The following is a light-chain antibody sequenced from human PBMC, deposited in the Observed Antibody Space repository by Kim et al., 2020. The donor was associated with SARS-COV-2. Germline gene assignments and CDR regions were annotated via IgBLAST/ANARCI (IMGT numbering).Light chain of an antibody. V-gene: IGKV1-6*01. CDR3: LQDYNYPLT. J-gene: IGKJ2*01. Sequence: SASVGDRVDITCRASQGIGKELGWYQQKPGRAPKLLIYSASNLESGGPSRFSGSGSDTDFTLTIASLQPEDSATYFCLQDYNYPLTFGQGTKLEI. CDR1: QGIGKE. CDR2: SAS.